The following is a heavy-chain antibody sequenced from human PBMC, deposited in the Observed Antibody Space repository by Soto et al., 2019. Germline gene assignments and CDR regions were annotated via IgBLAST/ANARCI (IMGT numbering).Heavy chain of an antibody. CDR3: ARDRYCSGGSCYLGEVFDY. CDR1: GFTFSSYS. J-gene: IGHJ4*02. CDR2: ISSSSSYI. D-gene: IGHD2-15*01. V-gene: IGHV3-21*01. Sequence: GGSLRLSCAASGFTFSSYSMNWVRQAPGKGLEWVSSISSSSSYIYYADSVKGRFTISRDNAKNSLYLQMNSLRAEDTAVYYCARDRYCSGGSCYLGEVFDYWGQGTLVTVSS.